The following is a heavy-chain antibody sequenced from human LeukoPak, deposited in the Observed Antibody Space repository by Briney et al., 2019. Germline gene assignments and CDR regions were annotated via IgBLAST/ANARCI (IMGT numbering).Heavy chain of an antibody. CDR3: ARNLRLEYYFDY. J-gene: IGHJ4*02. CDR1: GGTFSSYA. CDR2: IIPIFGTA. V-gene: IGHV1-69*06. D-gene: IGHD3-3*01. Sequence: ASVKVSCTASGGTFSSYAISWVRQAPGQGLEWMGGIIPIFGTANYAQKFQGRVTITADKSTSTAYMELSSLRSEDTAVYYCARNLRLEYYFDYWGQGTLVTVSS.